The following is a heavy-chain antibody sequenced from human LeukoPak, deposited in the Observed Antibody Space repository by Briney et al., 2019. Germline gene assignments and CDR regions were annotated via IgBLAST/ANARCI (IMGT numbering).Heavy chain of an antibody. CDR3: AKGRDYGGNSKFDY. CDR1: GLTFSSYA. CDR2: VSGSGDST. Sequence: GGSLRLSCAASGLTFSSYAMSWVRQAPGKGLEWVSAVSGSGDSTYYADSVRGRFTISRDNSKNTLYLQMNSLRVEDTAVYYCAKGRDYGGNSKFDYWGQGILVTVSS. D-gene: IGHD4-23*01. J-gene: IGHJ4*02. V-gene: IGHV3-23*01.